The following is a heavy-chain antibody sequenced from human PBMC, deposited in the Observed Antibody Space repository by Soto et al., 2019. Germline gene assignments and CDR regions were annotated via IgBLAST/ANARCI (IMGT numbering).Heavy chain of an antibody. V-gene: IGHV1-69*04. CDR2: IIPLLDIA. Sequence: ASVKVSCKASGGTFSNDIITWVRQAPGQGLEWMGRIIPLLDIANYAQKFQGRVTITADKSTSTAYMELNSLRSEDTAVYYCVRDSPIGSTYSGYDGIDPWGQGTLVTVSS. CDR1: GGTFSNDI. J-gene: IGHJ5*02. CDR3: VRDSPIGSTYSGYDGIDP. D-gene: IGHD5-12*01.